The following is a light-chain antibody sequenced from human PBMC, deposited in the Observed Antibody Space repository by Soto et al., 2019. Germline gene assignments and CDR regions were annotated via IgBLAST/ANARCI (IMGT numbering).Light chain of an antibody. CDR3: QQRNVWPPVT. Sequence: EIVLTQSPATLSLSPGERATLSCRASPSVTNFLAWYQQKPGQAPRLLSYGAFNRATGIPARFSGSGSGTDFTLTISSLEPEDSAVYYCQQRNVWPPVTFGQGTRREIK. V-gene: IGKV3-11*01. CDR1: PSVTNF. CDR2: GAF. J-gene: IGKJ5*01.